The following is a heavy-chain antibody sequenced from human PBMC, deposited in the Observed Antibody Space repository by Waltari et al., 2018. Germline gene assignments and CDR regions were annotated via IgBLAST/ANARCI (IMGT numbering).Heavy chain of an antibody. Sequence: QVHLQQSGAGLLRPSQTLSLTCTVYGGSSSAFYWSWIRQAPGKGLEWLGEIYHGGSTNYNPSLKSRVTLSIDKSRDVFSLQLTSVTAADTAVYYCATRDVYSGSPCWGQGTLVAVSS. V-gene: IGHV4-34*01. CDR1: GGSSSAFY. CDR3: ATRDVYSGSPC. D-gene: IGHD1-26*01. CDR2: IYHGGST. J-gene: IGHJ4*01.